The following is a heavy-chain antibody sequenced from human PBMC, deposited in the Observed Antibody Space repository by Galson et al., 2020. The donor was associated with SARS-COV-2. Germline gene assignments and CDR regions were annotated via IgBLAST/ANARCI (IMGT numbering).Heavy chain of an antibody. Sequence: SLRLSCGAAGFTFSGHSMHWVRQAPGKGRECVSYISNSSSTIYYAESVRGRFTVSRDNAKNSLYLQMNSLRAEDTAVYYCARSRRADYWGQGTLVTVSS. J-gene: IGHJ4*02. CDR3: ARSRRADY. V-gene: IGHV3-48*01. CDR1: GFTFSGHS. CDR2: ISNSSSTI.